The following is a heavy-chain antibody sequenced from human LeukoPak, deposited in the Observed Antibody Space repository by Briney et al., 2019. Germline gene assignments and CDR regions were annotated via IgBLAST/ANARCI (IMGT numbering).Heavy chain of an antibody. Sequence: GASVKVSCKASGGTFSSYAISWVRQAPGQGLEWMGGIIPIFGTANYAQKFQGRVTIAADKSTSTAYMELSSLRSEDTAVYYCARGSGYSSSRTFDYWGQGTLVTVSS. D-gene: IGHD6-13*01. V-gene: IGHV1-69*06. CDR2: IIPIFGTA. J-gene: IGHJ4*02. CDR1: GGTFSSYA. CDR3: ARGSGYSSSRTFDY.